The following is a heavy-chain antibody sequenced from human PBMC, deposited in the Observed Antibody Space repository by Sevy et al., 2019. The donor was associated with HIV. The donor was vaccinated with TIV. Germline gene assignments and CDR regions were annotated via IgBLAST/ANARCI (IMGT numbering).Heavy chain of an antibody. CDR3: ARDPRNYYGSGGDY. CDR1: GFTFSSYS. Sequence: GGSLSLSCAASGFTFSSYSMNWVRQAPGKGLEWVSSISSSSNYIYYADSVKGRFTISRDNAKNSLYLQMNSLRAEDTAVYYCARDPRNYYGSGGDYWGQGTLVTVSS. J-gene: IGHJ4*02. CDR2: ISSSSNYI. D-gene: IGHD3-10*01. V-gene: IGHV3-21*01.